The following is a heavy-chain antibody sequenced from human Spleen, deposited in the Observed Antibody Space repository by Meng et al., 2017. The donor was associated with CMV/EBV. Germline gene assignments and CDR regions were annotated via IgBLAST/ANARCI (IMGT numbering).Heavy chain of an antibody. CDR2: INHDGSEK. Sequence: GGSLRLSCPASGFGFSDSWMTWVRQAPGKGLEWVAHINHDGSEKNYVDSVKGRFTISRDNARSSLYLQMNSLRVEDTALYYCARGHYGMDVWGQGTTVTVSS. J-gene: IGHJ6*02. CDR1: GFGFSDSW. V-gene: IGHV3-7*01. CDR3: ARGHYGMDV.